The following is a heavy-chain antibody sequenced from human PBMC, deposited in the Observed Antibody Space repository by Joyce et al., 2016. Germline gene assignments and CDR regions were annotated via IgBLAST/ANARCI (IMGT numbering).Heavy chain of an antibody. CDR1: GFPFSEFY. Sequence: QVKLVESGGDLVKPGGSLRLSGAASGFPFSEFYMTWIRQTPGKGLDWLSYISSSANDTDYADSVKGRFTISRDNAKNSLFLQMNTLRAEDTAVYYCGRGVAGDSWGQGTLVTVSS. CDR2: ISSSANDT. D-gene: IGHD3-10*01. V-gene: IGHV3-11*06. J-gene: IGHJ4*02. CDR3: GRGVAGDS.